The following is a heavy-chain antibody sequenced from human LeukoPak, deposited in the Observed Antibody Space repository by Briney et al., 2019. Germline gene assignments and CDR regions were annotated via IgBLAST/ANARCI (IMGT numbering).Heavy chain of an antibody. CDR3: ARDGATSSWYPSFDY. J-gene: IGHJ4*02. Sequence: PSETLSLTCTVSGGSISSSSYYWGWIRQPPGKGLEWIGSIYYSGSTYYNPSLKSRVTISVDASKNQFSLKLSSVTPEDTAVYYCARDGATSSWYPSFDYWGQGTLVTVSS. CDR2: IYYSGST. D-gene: IGHD6-13*01. V-gene: IGHV4-39*07. CDR1: GGSISSSSYY.